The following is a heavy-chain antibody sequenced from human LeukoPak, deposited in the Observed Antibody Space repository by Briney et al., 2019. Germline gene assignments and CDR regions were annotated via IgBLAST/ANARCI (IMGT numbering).Heavy chain of an antibody. CDR1: GFAFSSYA. J-gene: IGHJ6*02. D-gene: IGHD3-10*01. V-gene: IGHV3-23*01. CDR2: IDGGGGST. CDR3: AKEGTVYYGMDV. Sequence: GGSLRLSCTASGFAFSSYAMSWVRQAPGVGLEWVSAIDGGGGSTWHADSVKGRFTISRDNSKNTLYMQMNSLRAEDTAVYYCAKEGTVYYGMDVWGQGTTVTVSS.